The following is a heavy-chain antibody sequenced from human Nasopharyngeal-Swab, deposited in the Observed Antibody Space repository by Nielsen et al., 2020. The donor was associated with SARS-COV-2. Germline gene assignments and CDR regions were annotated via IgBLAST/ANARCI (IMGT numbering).Heavy chain of an antibody. Sequence: SETLSLTCTVSGGSISSSSYYWGWIRQPPGKGLEWIGSIYYSGSTYYNPSLKSRVTISVDTSKNQFSLKLGSVTAADTAVYYCARDSADYYDSSIFSNWFDPWGQGTLVTVSS. V-gene: IGHV4-39*07. CDR1: GGSISSSSYY. D-gene: IGHD3-22*01. CDR3: ARDSADYYDSSIFSNWFDP. J-gene: IGHJ5*02. CDR2: IYYSGST.